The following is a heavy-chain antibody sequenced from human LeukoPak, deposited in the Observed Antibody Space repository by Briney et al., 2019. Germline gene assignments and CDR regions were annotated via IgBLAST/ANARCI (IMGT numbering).Heavy chain of an antibody. CDR2: ISSSGSTI. J-gene: IGHJ6*04. V-gene: IGHV3-48*03. Sequence: GRSLRLSCAASGFTFSSYEMSWVRQAPGKGLEWVSYISSSGSTIYYADSVKGRFTISRDNAKNSLYLQMNSLRAEDTAVYYCARDSKLDIVATSTYYYYGMDVWGKGTTVTVSS. CDR1: GFTFSSYE. D-gene: IGHD5-12*01. CDR3: ARDSKLDIVATSTYYYYGMDV.